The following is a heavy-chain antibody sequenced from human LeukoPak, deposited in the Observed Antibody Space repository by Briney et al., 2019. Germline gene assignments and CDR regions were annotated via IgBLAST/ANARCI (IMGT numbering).Heavy chain of an antibody. CDR2: IYYSGSGST. V-gene: IGHV4-59*08. CDR3: ARVYPSNWFDP. Sequence: SETLSLTCTVSGGSISSYYWNWIRQPPGKGLEWIGYIYYSGSGSTNYNPSLKSRVTISVDTSKNQFSLKLSSVTAADTAVYYCARVYPSNWFDPWGQGTLVTVSS. CDR1: GGSISSYY. J-gene: IGHJ5*02.